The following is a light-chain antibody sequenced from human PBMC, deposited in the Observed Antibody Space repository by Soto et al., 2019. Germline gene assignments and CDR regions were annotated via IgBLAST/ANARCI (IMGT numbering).Light chain of an antibody. CDR3: SSYTSRSTLGV. CDR2: DVS. Sequence: QSVLTQPAFVSGSPGQSITISCTGTSSDVGGYNYVSWYQQHPGKAPKLMIYDVSNRPSGVSNRFSGSKSGNTASLTISGFQAEDEADYYCSSYTSRSTLGVFGGGTKVTVL. V-gene: IGLV2-14*01. CDR1: SSDVGGYNY. J-gene: IGLJ3*02.